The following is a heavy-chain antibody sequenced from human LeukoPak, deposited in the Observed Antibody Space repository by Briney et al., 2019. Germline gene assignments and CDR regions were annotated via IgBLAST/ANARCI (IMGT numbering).Heavy chain of an antibody. Sequence: GSLRLSCAASGFTVSNAWMSWIRQAPGKGLEWVGRISSNTDGGTTAYAAPVKGRFTISRDGSKNTLYLQMNSLTTEDTAVYYCITFYWGQGTLVTVSS. J-gene: IGHJ4*02. V-gene: IGHV3-15*01. CDR1: GFTVSNAW. CDR3: ITFY. CDR2: ISSNTDGGTT.